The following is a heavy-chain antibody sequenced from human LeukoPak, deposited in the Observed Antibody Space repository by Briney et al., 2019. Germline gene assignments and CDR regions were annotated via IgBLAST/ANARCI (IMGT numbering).Heavy chain of an antibody. V-gene: IGHV1-69*05. J-gene: IGHJ4*02. CDR3: ARDGSSWAFDY. CDR2: IIPIFGTA. D-gene: IGHD6-13*01. Sequence: SVKVSCKAPGGTFSSYAISWVRQAPGQGLEWMGRIIPIFGTANYAQKFQGRVTITTDESTSTAYMELSSLRSEDTAVYYCARDGSSWAFDYWGQGTLVTVSS. CDR1: GGTFSSYA.